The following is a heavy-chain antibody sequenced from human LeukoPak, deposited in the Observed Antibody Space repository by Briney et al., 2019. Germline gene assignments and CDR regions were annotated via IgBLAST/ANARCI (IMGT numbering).Heavy chain of an antibody. J-gene: IGHJ1*01. Sequence: VSGPTLVNPTQTLTLTCTFSGFSLSTSGVGVGWIRQPPGKALEWLALIYWNDDKRYSPSLKSRLTITKDTSKNQVVLTMTNMDPVDTATYYCAHRGASSSSGWFAEYFQHWGQGTLVTVSS. CDR1: GFSLSTSGVG. D-gene: IGHD6-6*01. V-gene: IGHV2-5*01. CDR2: IYWNDDK. CDR3: AHRGASSSSGWFAEYFQH.